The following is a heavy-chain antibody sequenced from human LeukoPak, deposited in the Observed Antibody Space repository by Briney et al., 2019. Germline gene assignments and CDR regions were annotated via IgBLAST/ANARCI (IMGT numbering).Heavy chain of an antibody. CDR3: ARDLYGPWGYYMDV. CDR2: ISGSGAYT. V-gene: IGHV3-23*01. Sequence: QPGGSLRLSCAASGFTFSSYAMSWVRQAPGKGLEWVSTISGSGAYTYYADSVKGRFTISRDNSKNTLYLQMNSLRAEDTAVYYCARDLYGPWGYYMDVWGKGTTVTVSS. CDR1: GFTFSSYA. J-gene: IGHJ6*03. D-gene: IGHD7-27*01.